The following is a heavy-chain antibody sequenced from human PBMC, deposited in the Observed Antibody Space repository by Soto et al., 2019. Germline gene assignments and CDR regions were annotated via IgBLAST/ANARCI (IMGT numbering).Heavy chain of an antibody. CDR1: GFPFSSYG. V-gene: IGHV3-33*01. CDR3: ARVPEAGRPLFDY. D-gene: IGHD6-6*01. J-gene: IGHJ4*02. CDR2: IWYDGSNE. Sequence: LRLSCAASGFPFSSYGMHWVRQAPGKGLEWVAEIWYDGSNEYYGDSVKGRFTISRDNSKNTLYLQLNSLRAEDTAVYYCARVPEAGRPLFDYWGQGALVTVSS.